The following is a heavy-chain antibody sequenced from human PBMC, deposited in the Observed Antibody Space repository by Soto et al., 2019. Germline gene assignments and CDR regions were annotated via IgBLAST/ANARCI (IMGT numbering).Heavy chain of an antibody. D-gene: IGHD3-3*01. CDR3: ARASTGFWSGIFDY. CDR1: GGSISSYY. V-gene: IGHV4-59*01. CDR2: IYYSGST. J-gene: IGHJ4*02. Sequence: SETLSLTCTVSGGSISSYYWSWIRQPPGKGLEWIGYIYYSGSTNYNPSLKSRVTISVDTSKNQFSLKLSSVTAADTAVYYCARASTGFWSGIFDYWGQGTLVTVSS.